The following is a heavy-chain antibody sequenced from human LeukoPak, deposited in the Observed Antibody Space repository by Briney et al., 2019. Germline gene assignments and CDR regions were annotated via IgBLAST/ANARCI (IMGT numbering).Heavy chain of an antibody. D-gene: IGHD3-10*01. CDR1: GGSFSGYY. CDR3: ARGRPGPYKTPYYGSGSSTKFDY. CDR2: INHSGST. J-gene: IGHJ4*02. V-gene: IGHV4-34*01. Sequence: SSETLSLTCAVYGGSFSGYYWSWIRQPPGKGLEWIGEINHSGSTNYNPSLKSRVTISVDTSKNQFSLKLSSVTAADTAVYYCARGRPGPYKTPYYGSGSSTKFDYWGQGTLVTVSS.